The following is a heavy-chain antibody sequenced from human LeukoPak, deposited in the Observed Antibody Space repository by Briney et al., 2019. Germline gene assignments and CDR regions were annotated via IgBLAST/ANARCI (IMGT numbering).Heavy chain of an antibody. V-gene: IGHV3-48*04. J-gene: IGHJ5*02. D-gene: IGHD4-11*01. Sequence: AGGSLRLSCAASGFTFNTYSMNWVRQAPGKGLEWVSYISSSSSTISYADSVKGRFTISRDNAKNSLYLQMNSLRAEDTAVYYCARRATTEKLNWFDPWGQGTLVTVSS. CDR2: ISSSSSTI. CDR1: GFTFNTYS. CDR3: ARRATTEKLNWFDP.